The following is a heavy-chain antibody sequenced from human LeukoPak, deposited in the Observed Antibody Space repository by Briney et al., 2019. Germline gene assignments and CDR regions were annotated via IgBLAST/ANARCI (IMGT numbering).Heavy chain of an antibody. CDR3: ARGSIVVVPARGTTHTSKTYYYYYMDV. V-gene: IGHV4-39*07. CDR2: IYYSGST. CDR1: GGSISSSSYY. D-gene: IGHD2-2*01. Sequence: PSETLSLTCTVSGGSISSSSYYWGWIRQPPGKGLEWIGSIYYSGSTYYNPSLKSRVTISVDTSKNQFSLKLSSVTAADTAVYYCARGSIVVVPARGTTHTSKTYYYYYMDVWGKGTTVTVSS. J-gene: IGHJ6*03.